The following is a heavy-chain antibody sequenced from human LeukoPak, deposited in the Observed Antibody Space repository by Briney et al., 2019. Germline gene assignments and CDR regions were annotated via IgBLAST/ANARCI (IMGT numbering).Heavy chain of an antibody. V-gene: IGHV3-23*01. D-gene: IGHD3-16*02. J-gene: IGHJ4*02. CDR3: AKSPDDYVWGSYRYTGAMSY. CDR2: ISGSGGST. Sequence: GGSLRLSCAASGFTFSSYAMSWVRQAPGKGLEWVSAISGSGGSTYYADSVKGRFTISRDNSKNTLYLQMNSLRAEDTAVYYCAKSPDDYVWGSYRYTGAMSYWGQGTLVTVSS. CDR1: GFTFSSYA.